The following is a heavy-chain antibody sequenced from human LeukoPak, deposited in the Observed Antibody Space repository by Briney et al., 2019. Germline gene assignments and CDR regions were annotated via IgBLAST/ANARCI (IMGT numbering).Heavy chain of an antibody. CDR2: TWYDGSNK. D-gene: IGHD5-12*01. V-gene: IGHV3-33*01. CDR3: ARESLASRYSGYDVSFDY. J-gene: IGHJ4*02. Sequence: GRSLRLSCAASGFTFSSYGVHWVRQAPGKGLEWVAVTWYDGSNKYYADSVKGRFTISRDNSKNTLYLQMNSLRAEDTAVYYCARESLASRYSGYDVSFDYWGQGTLVTVSS. CDR1: GFTFSSYG.